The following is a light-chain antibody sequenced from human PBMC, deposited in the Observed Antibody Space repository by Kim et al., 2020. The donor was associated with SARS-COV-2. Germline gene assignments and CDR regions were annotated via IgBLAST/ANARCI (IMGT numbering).Light chain of an antibody. Sequence: SPGERATLSCRASQSVNSSLAWYQQKPGQAPRLLLYGASNRATDIPVRFSGSGSGTDFTLTISSLQSEDFAVYYCQQYYNRPPWTFGQGTKVDIK. V-gene: IGKV3-15*01. J-gene: IGKJ1*01. CDR3: QQYYNRPPWT. CDR2: GAS. CDR1: QSVNSS.